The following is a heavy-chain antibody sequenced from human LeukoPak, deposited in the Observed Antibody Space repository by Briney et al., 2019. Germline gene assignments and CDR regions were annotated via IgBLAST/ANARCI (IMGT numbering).Heavy chain of an antibody. CDR2: ISAYNGNT. V-gene: IGHV1-18*01. CDR3: ARGFMGYSGAGVTYEY. J-gene: IGHJ4*02. Sequence: GASVKVSCKASGYTFTSYGISWVRQAPGQGLEWMGWISAYNGNTNYAQKLQGRVTMTTDTSTSTAYMELRSLRSDDTAMYYCARGFMGYSGAGVTYEYWGQGTLVTVSS. CDR1: GYTFTSYG. D-gene: IGHD4-11*01.